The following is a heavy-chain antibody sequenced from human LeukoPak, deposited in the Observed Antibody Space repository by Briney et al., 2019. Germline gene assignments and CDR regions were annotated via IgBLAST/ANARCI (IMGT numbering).Heavy chain of an antibody. CDR3: AKDGGLWVSAHWGDS. V-gene: IGHV3-23*01. Sequence: GGSLRLSCTASGFTFSSYTMTWVRQAPGKALKWVSTITTGDGNTYYADSVKGRFTVSRDDSKNTLYLQMNSLRAEDTAVYYCAKDGGLWVSAHWGDSWGRGTLVTVSS. D-gene: IGHD7-27*01. CDR2: ITTGDGNT. CDR1: GFTFSSYT. J-gene: IGHJ4*02.